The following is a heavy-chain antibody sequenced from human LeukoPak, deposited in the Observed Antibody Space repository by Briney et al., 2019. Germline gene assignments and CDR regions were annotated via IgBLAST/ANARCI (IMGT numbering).Heavy chain of an antibody. V-gene: IGHV4-30-2*01. CDR3: AREMVLWFGEYPRHAFDI. Sequence: SSQTLSLTCAVSGGSISSGGYSWSWIRQPPGKGLEWIGYIYHSGSTYYNPSLKSRVTISVDTSKNQFSLKLSSVTAADTAVYYCAREMVLWFGEYPRHAFDIWGQGTMVTVSS. CDR2: IYHSGST. D-gene: IGHD3-10*01. J-gene: IGHJ3*02. CDR1: GGSISSGGYS.